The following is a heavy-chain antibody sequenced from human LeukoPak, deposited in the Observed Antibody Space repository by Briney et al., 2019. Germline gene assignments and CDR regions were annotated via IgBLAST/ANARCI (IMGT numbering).Heavy chain of an antibody. V-gene: IGHV5-51*01. J-gene: IGHJ4*02. CDR2: VFPGDSDT. D-gene: IGHD3-22*01. CDR3: ARRAYYDSLGYLAYFDY. CDR1: GYSFTSYW. Sequence: GESLKISCQSSGYSFTSYWIAWVRQMPGKGLEWMGIVFPGDSDTRYSPSFQGQVTISVDKSISTAYLQWSSLKASDTAMYYCARRAYYDSLGYLAYFDYWGQGTLVTVSS.